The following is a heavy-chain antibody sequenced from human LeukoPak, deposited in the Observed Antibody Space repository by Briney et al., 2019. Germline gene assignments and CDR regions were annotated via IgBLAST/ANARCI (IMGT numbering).Heavy chain of an antibody. J-gene: IGHJ4*02. D-gene: IGHD3-22*01. Sequence: SETLSLTCTVSGGSISSGSYYWRWIRQPAGKGLEWIGRIYTSGSTNYNPSLKSRLTILVDTSKNQFSLKLSSVTAADTAVYYCARGGKGYYYDSSGYHWFDYWGQGTLVTVSS. CDR1: GGSISSGSYY. V-gene: IGHV4-61*02. CDR3: ARGGKGYYYDSSGYHWFDY. CDR2: IYTSGST.